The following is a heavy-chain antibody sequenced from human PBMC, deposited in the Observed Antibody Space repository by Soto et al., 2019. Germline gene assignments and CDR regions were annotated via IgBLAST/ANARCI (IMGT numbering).Heavy chain of an antibody. CDR1: GFTFRSYA. Sequence: PGGSLRLSCAASGFTFRSYAMSWVRQAPRKGLEWVSAISGGGGNIYYADSVKGRFTISRDNPKNTLYLEMNSLRPEDTAVYYCARVAYWGPGTQVTVSS. CDR2: ISGGGGNI. J-gene: IGHJ4*02. CDR3: ARVAY. V-gene: IGHV3-23*01.